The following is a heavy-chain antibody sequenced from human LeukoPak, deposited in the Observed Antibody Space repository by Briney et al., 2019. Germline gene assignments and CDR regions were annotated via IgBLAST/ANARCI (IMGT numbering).Heavy chain of an antibody. CDR2: ISRSSSYT. D-gene: IGHD3-22*01. J-gene: IGHJ4*02. V-gene: IGHV3-11*06. CDR1: GFTFSDYY. CDR3: ARGRDYYDTNYFDY. Sequence: GGSLRLSCAASGFTFSDYYMSWIRQAPGKGLEWVSYISRSSSYTNYADSVKGRFTISRDNAKNSLYLQMNSLRAEDTAVYYCARGRDYYDTNYFDYWGQGTLVTVSS.